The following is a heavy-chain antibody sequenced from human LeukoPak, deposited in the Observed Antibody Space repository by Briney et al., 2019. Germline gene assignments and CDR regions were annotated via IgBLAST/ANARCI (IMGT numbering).Heavy chain of an antibody. CDR1: GYTYTGYY. J-gene: IGHJ4*02. CDR2: INPNSGGT. Sequence: GASVKVSCKASGYTYTGYYMHWVRQAPGQGLEWMGWINPNSGGTNYAQKFQGRVTMTRDTSISTAHMELSRLRSDDSAVYCCARASQLRFLEWLFDYWGQGTLVTVSS. V-gene: IGHV1-2*02. D-gene: IGHD3-3*01. CDR3: ARASQLRFLEWLFDY.